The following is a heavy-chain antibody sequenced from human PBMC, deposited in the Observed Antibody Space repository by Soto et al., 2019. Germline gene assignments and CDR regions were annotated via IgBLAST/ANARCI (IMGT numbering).Heavy chain of an antibody. D-gene: IGHD3-9*01. Sequence: LRLSCAASGFTFSSYAMSWVRQAPGKGLEWVSAISGDGSSTYFADSGKGRFTISRDNSKNTLYLQMNSLRAEDTVVYYCAKDWEFDWPNYYFDYWGRGTVVTVS. CDR1: GFTFSSYA. CDR3: AKDWEFDWPNYYFDY. CDR2: ISGDGSST. V-gene: IGHV3-23*01. J-gene: IGHJ4*03.